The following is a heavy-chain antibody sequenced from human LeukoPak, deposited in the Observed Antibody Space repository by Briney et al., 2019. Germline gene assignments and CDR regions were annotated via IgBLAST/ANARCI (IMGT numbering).Heavy chain of an antibody. D-gene: IGHD1-26*01. CDR1: GFSFDDYA. J-gene: IGHJ6*03. V-gene: IGHV3-43D*03. CDR2: ISWDGGST. Sequence: GGSLRLSCAASGFSFDDYAMDWVRQAQGKGLEWVSRISWDGGSTYYADSVKGRFTISRDNSKNSLYLQMNSLRAEDTALYYCAKDSGSLSHYYMHVSGKGTTVTVSS. CDR3: AKDSGSLSHYYMHV.